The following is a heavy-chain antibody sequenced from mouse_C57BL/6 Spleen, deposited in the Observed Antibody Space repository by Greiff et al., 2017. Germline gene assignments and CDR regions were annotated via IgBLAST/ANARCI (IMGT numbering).Heavy chain of an antibody. D-gene: IGHD1-1*01. CDR3: ARDYGSSWGFAY. V-gene: IGHV1-55*01. Sequence: QVQLQQSGAELVKPGASVKMSCKASGYTFTSYWITWVKQRPGQGLEWIGDIYPGSGSTNYNEKFKSKATLTVDTSSSTAYMQLSSLTSEDSAVYYCARDYGSSWGFAYWGQGTLVTVSA. J-gene: IGHJ3*01. CDR1: GYTFTSYW. CDR2: IYPGSGST.